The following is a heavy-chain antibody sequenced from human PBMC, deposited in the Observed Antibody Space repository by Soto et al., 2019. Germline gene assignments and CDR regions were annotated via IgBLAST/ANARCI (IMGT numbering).Heavy chain of an antibody. D-gene: IGHD3-16*01. CDR2: IFSNDEK. Sequence: QVTLKESGPVLVIPSETLRLTCSVSGFSLSDTTMGVSWIRQPPRKALEWLAHIFSNDEKSYSTSLKTRLTISKDTSRSQVVLTMTNMDPVDTATYYCARIHSITWGSYFYGMDVWGQGTTVTVSS. CDR3: ARIHSITWGSYFYGMDV. CDR1: GFSLSDTTMG. V-gene: IGHV2-26*01. J-gene: IGHJ6*02.